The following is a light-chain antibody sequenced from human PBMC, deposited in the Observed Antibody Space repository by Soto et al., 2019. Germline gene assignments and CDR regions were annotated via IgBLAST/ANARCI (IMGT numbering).Light chain of an antibody. J-gene: IGKJ1*01. CDR3: PPSSSHSWT. CDR2: DAS. V-gene: IGKV1-5*01. Sequence: DIQMTQSPSILAPSLGDRVTITCRASRSISDWLGWYQQKPGKAPELLIFDASTLKGGVPSILSASGSGTEFTLNMSRPQLDDVMTYCCPPSSSHSWTFGQGTKVAIK. CDR1: RSISDW.